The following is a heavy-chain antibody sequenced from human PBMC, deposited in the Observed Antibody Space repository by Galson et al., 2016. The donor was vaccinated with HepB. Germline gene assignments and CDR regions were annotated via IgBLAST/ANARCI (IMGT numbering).Heavy chain of an antibody. CDR1: GFTLTTYG. CDR2: ISDSGSTI. CDR3: VRGEVRGLYCCCLDV. V-gene: IGHV3-48*02. Sequence: SLRLSCAASGFTLTTYGMNWVRQAPGKGLEWVSYISDSGSTIFYADSVKGRFTISRDTAKNSLYLQMNGLRDEDTAVYYCVRGEVRGLYCCCLDVWGQGTTVTVSS. J-gene: IGHJ6*02. D-gene: IGHD3-10*01.